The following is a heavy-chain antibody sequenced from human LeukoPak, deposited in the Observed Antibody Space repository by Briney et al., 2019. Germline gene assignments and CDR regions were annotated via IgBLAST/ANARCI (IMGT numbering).Heavy chain of an antibody. CDR3: AKDGPTSRSSGWYY. CDR1: GFTFDDYA. V-gene: IGHV3-23*01. J-gene: IGHJ4*02. D-gene: IGHD6-19*01. CDR2: ISGSGGST. Sequence: GGSLRLSCAASGFTFDDYAMHWARQAPGKGLEWVSAISGSGGSTYYADSVKGRFTISRDNSKNTLYLQMNSLRAEDTAVYYCAKDGPTSRSSGWYYWGQGTQVTVSS.